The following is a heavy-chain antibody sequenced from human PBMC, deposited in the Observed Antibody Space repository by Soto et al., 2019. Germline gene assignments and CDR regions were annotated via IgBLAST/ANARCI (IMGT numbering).Heavy chain of an antibody. J-gene: IGHJ4*02. CDR1: GFTFGDYA. CDR2: IRSKAYGGTT. V-gene: IGHV3-49*03. Sequence: LRLSCTASGFTFGDYAMNWFRQAPGKGLEWVGFIRSKAYGGTTENAASVKGRFTISRDDSKSIAYLQMNSLKTEDTAVYYCTRDHRHLDYWGQGTLVTVSS. CDR3: TRDHRHLDY.